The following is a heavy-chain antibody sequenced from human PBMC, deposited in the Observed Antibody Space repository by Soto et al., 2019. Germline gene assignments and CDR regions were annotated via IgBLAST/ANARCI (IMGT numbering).Heavy chain of an antibody. Sequence: QVQLVQSGAEVKKPGSSVKVSCKASGGTFSSYAISWVRQAPGQGLEWMGGIIPIFGTANYAQKFQGRVTITADESTSTAYMELSSLRSEDTAVYYCARDPIAAAGDLVYYYYGMDVWGQGTTVTVSS. CDR3: ARDPIAAAGDLVYYYYGMDV. D-gene: IGHD6-13*01. J-gene: IGHJ6*02. CDR2: IIPIFGTA. CDR1: GGTFSSYA. V-gene: IGHV1-69*12.